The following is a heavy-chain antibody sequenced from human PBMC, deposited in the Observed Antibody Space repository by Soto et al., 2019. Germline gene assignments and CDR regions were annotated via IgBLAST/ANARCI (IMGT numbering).Heavy chain of an antibody. CDR3: AIAFDI. Sequence: PGGSLRLSCAASGFTFSDYFMTWMRQAPGKGLEWVSYISSSGDTKYYADSVKGRFTVSRDNTRKLMYLQMNSLRAEDTAVYHCAIAFDIWGQGTVVTVSS. V-gene: IGHV3-11*01. J-gene: IGHJ3*02. CDR1: GFTFSDYF. CDR2: ISSSGDTK.